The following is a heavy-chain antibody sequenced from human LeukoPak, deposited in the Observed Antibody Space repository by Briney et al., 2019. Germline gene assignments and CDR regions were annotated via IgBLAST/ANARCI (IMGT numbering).Heavy chain of an antibody. D-gene: IGHD2-8*01. J-gene: IGHJ4*02. CDR2: IYYSGST. CDR3: ARDRWSRFDY. Sequence: PSETLSLTCTVSGGSISSSSYYWGWIRQPPGKGLEWIGSIYYSGSTYYNPSLRSRVTISVDTSKNQFSLKLSSVTAADTAVYYCARDRWSRFDYWGQGTLVTVSS. CDR1: GGSISSSSYY. V-gene: IGHV4-39*07.